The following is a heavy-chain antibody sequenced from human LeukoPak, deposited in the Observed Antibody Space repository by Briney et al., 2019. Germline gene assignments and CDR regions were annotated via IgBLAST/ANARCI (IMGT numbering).Heavy chain of an antibody. V-gene: IGHV4-59*08. Sequence: PSETLSLTCTVSGGSISPYYWSWIRQSPGKGLEWIAHIYYTGISDHNPFLKSRVTISADTSKNQFSLKLSSVTAADTAIYYCARHLAPSSGYLTLDYWGQGTLVTVSS. D-gene: IGHD3-22*01. J-gene: IGHJ4*02. CDR3: ARHLAPSSGYLTLDY. CDR2: IYYTGIS. CDR1: GGSISPYY.